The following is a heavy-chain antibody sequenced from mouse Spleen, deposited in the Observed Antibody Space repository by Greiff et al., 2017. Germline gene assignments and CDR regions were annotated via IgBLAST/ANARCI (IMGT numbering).Heavy chain of an antibody. D-gene: IGHD1-1*01. V-gene: IGHV3-5*01. CDR2: IYYSGTI. CDR3: ARFYYYGRGYFDV. Sequence: EVQLQESGPGLVKPSQTVFLTCTVTGISITTGNYRWSWIRQFPGNKLEWIGYIYYSGTITYNPSLTSRTTITRDTPKNQFFLEVNSLTAEDTATYYCARFYYYGRGYFDVWGAGTTVTVSS. CDR1: GISITTGNYR. J-gene: IGHJ1*01.